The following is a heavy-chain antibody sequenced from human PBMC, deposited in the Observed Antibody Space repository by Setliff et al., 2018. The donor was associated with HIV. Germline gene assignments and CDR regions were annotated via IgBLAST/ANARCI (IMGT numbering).Heavy chain of an antibody. CDR3: AKDWDITIFAVVIGGAFDF. CDR2: ISRNGDTT. CDR1: GFKFSNYA. J-gene: IGHJ3*01. Sequence: PGGSLSLSCAASGFKFSNYAMSWVRQAPGKGLEWVSTISRNGDTTYFADSAKRRFSISRDNSKNTLFLQMTSLGTEDAAVYYCAKDWDITIFAVVIGGAFDFWGQGTMVTVSS. D-gene: IGHD3-3*01. V-gene: IGHV3-23*01.